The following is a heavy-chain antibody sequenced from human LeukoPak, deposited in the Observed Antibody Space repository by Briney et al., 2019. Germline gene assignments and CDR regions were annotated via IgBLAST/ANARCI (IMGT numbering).Heavy chain of an antibody. CDR1: GFTFSSYS. V-gene: IGHV3-48*04. D-gene: IGHD2-21*02. Sequence: QPGGSLRLSCAASGFTFSSYSMNWVRQAPGKGLEWVSYISSSSRTIYYADSVKGRFTISRDNAKNSLYLQMNSLRAEDTAVYYCASVDGDLDAFDIWGQGTMVTVSS. J-gene: IGHJ3*02. CDR2: ISSSSRTI. CDR3: ASVDGDLDAFDI.